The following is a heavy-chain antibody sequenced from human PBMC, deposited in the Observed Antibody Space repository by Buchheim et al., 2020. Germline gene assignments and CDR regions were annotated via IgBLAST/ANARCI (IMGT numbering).Heavy chain of an antibody. CDR1: GFTFSSYS. D-gene: IGHD4-23*01. J-gene: IGHJ4*02. CDR3: ARGWNGDYGGDY. V-gene: IGHV3-48*01. CDR2: ISGSSSTK. Sequence: EVQLVESGGGLVQPGGSLRLSCAASGFTFSSYSMNWVRQAPGKGLEWVSYISGSSSTKYYADSVKGRFTISSDNAQNSLYLQMIGLRAEDTAVYYCARGWNGDYGGDYWGQGTL.